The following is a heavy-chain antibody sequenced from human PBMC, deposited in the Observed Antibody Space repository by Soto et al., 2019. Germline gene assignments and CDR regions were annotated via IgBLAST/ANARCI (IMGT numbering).Heavy chain of an antibody. CDR1: GFSLSTSGVG. D-gene: IGHD4-17*01. CDR2: VYWDDTK. CDR3: ARKGYGDYPLDY. Sequence: QITLRESGPTLVKPTQTLTLTCTFSGFSLSTSGVGVGWIRQPPGKALEWLAVVYWDDTKHYSPSLKSRLTITKDTSKNQVVLTMTNMDPVDTATYFCARKGYGDYPLDYWGQGTLVNVSS. V-gene: IGHV2-5*02. J-gene: IGHJ4*02.